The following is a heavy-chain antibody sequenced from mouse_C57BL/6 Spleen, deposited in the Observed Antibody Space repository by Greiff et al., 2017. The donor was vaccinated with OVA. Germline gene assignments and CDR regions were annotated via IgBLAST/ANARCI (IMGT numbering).Heavy chain of an antibody. J-gene: IGHJ2*01. V-gene: IGHV3-6*01. CDR2: ISYDGSN. CDR1: GYSITSGYY. CDR3: ASDLY. Sequence: EVKLVESGPGLVKPSQSLSLTCSVTGYSITSGYYWNWIRQFPGNKLEWMGYISYDGSNNYNPSLKNRISITRDTSKNQFFLKLNSVTTEDTATYYCASDLYWGQGTTLTVSS.